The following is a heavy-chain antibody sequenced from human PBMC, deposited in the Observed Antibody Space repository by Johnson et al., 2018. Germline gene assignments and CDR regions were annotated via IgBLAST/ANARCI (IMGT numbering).Heavy chain of an antibody. J-gene: IGHJ3*02. D-gene: IGHD2-15*01. Sequence: VQLVESGGGVVQPGRSLRLSCAASGFTFSSYGMHWVRQAPGKGLEWVAVIWYDGSNKYYADSVKGRFTISRDNSKNTLYLQMKRLGAEDTAVYYCARDWVVVAATDAFAIWGQGTMVTVSS. V-gene: IGHV3-33*01. CDR2: IWYDGSNK. CDR3: ARDWVVVAATDAFAI. CDR1: GFTFSSYG.